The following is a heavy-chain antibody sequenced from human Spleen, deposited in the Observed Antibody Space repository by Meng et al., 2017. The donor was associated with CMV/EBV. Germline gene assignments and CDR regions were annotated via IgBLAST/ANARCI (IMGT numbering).Heavy chain of an antibody. D-gene: IGHD6-6*01. V-gene: IGHV1-2*02. CDR2: INPNSGGT. J-gene: IGHJ6*02. CDR1: YY. Sequence: YYMHWVRQAPGQGLEWMGWINPNSGGTNYAQKFQGRVTMTRDTSISTAYMELSRLRSDDTAVYYCARGLVAAARPLLWVYYYYGMDVWGQGTTVTVSS. CDR3: ARGLVAAARPLLWVYYYYGMDV.